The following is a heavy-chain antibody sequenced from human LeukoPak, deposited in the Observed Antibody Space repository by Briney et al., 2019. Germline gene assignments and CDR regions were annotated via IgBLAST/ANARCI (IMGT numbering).Heavy chain of an antibody. V-gene: IGHV4-59*07. D-gene: IGHD6-13*01. CDR3: ARVPYSSSWAYYYYMDV. J-gene: IGHJ6*03. CDR1: GGSISSYY. Sequence: PSDTLSLTCTVSGGSISSYYWSWLRQPPGKGLEWIGYIYYSGSTNYNPSLKSRVTISVDTSKNQFSLKLSSVTAADTAVYYCARVPYSSSWAYYYYMDVWGKGTTVTISS. CDR2: IYYSGST.